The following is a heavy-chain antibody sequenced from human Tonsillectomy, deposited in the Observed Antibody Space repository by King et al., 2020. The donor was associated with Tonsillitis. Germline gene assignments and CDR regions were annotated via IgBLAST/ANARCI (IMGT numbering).Heavy chain of an antibody. CDR1: GFTFSSYG. CDR3: ASSYYGSGPYGG. D-gene: IGHD3-10*01. V-gene: IGHV3-30*03. CDR2: ISYDGRNK. Sequence: VQLVGSGGGVVQPGRSLRLSCAASGFTFSSYGMHWVRQAPGKGLEWVAVISYDGRNKYYADSVKGRFTISRDNSKNTLSLQMNSLRAEDTAVYYCASSYYGSGPYGGWGQGTLVTVSS. J-gene: IGHJ4*02.